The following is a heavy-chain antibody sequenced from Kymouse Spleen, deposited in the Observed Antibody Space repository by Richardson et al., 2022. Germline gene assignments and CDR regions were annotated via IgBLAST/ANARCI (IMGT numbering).Heavy chain of an antibody. V-gene: IGHV3-33*01. D-gene: IGHD6-6*01. CDR3: ARWYGGAARSHFDY. Sequence: QVQLVESGGGVVQPGRSLRLSCAASGFTFSSYGMHWVRQAPGKGLEWVAVIWYDGSNKYYADSVKGRFTISRDNSKNTLYLQMNSLRAEDTAVYYCARWYGGAARSHFDYWGQGTLVTVSS. CDR1: GFTFSSYG. J-gene: IGHJ4*02. CDR2: IWYDGSNK.